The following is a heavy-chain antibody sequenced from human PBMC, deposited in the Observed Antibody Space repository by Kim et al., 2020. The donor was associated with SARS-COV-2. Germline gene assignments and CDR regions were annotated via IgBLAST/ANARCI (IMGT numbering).Heavy chain of an antibody. CDR1: GYKFIGYW. D-gene: IGHD6-6*01. Sequence: GESLKISCKASGYKFIGYWIGWVRQVPGIDLEWMGIVYPGDSDTKYNPSFQGNVTISVDKSISTAYLQWSSLQASDSAIYFCARQIKNDTSSSGTFDMWGQGTMVTVSS. CDR3: ARQIKNDTSSSGTFDM. V-gene: IGHV5-51*01. CDR2: VYPGDSDT. J-gene: IGHJ3*02.